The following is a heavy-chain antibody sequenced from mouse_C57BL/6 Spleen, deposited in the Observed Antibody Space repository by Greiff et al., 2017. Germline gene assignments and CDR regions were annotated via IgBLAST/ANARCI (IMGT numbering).Heavy chain of an antibody. CDR1: GYTFTDYN. J-gene: IGHJ1*03. CDR2: INPNNGGT. Sequence: VQLKASGPELVKPGASVKIPCKASGYTFTDYNMDWVKQSHGKSLEWIGDINPNNGGTIYNQKFKGKATLTVDKSSSTAYMELRRLTSEDTAVYYCARRGDGSSPYWYVDVWGTGTTVTVSS. D-gene: IGHD1-1*01. CDR3: ARRGDGSSPYWYVDV. V-gene: IGHV1-18*01.